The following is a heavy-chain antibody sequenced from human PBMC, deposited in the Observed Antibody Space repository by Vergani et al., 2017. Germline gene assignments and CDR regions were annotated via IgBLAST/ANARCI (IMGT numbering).Heavy chain of an antibody. CDR3: TRDQDIVVVPAAPYYYYYYGMDV. J-gene: IGHJ6*02. D-gene: IGHD2-2*01. V-gene: IGHV1-2*02. Sequence: QVQLVQSGAEVKKPGASVKVSCKTSGYSFTDYYFHWVRQAPGQGLEWMGWISPNNGDTHYAQKFQGRVIMTRDTSISTAYMELRSLKSDDTAVYYCTRDQDIVVVPAAPYYYYYYGMDVWGQXP. CDR2: ISPNNGDT. CDR1: GYSFTDYY.